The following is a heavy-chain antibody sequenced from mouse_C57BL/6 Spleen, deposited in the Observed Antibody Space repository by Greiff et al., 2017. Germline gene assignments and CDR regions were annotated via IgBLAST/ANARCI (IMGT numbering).Heavy chain of an antibody. CDR1: GFTFSDYG. CDR3: ARHGMDYAMDD. V-gene: IGHV5-15*01. J-gene: IGHJ4*01. Sequence: DVQLVESGGGLVQPGGSLKLSCAASGFTFSDYGMAWVRQAPRKGPEWVAFISNLAYSIYYADTVTGRFTSSRENAQNTLYLAMSSLRSEDTAMYYCARHGMDYAMDDWGQGTSVTVSS. CDR2: ISNLAYSI.